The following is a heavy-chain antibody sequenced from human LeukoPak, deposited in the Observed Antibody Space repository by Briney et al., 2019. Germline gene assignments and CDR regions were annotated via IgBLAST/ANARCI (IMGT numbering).Heavy chain of an antibody. V-gene: IGHV4-59*01. D-gene: IGHD6-19*01. J-gene: IGHJ4*02. CDR3: ARDEGSGWVDY. CDR1: GGSISSYY. CDR2: IYYSGST. Sequence: SETLSLTCTVSGGSISSYYWSWIRQPPGKGLEWIGYIYYSGSTNYNPSLKSRVTISVDTSKNQFSLKLSSVTAADTAVYYCARDEGSGWVDYWGQGTLVTVSS.